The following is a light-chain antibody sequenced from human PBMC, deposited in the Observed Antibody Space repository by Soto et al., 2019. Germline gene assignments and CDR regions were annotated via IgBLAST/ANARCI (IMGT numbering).Light chain of an antibody. J-gene: IGKJ1*01. CDR2: DAS. V-gene: IGKV1-5*01. Sequence: DIQMTQSPPTLSASVGDRVTITCRASQSISSWLAWYQQKPGKAPKLLIYDASSLESGVPSRFSGSGSGTEFTLTISSLQPDDFATYYCQQYNSYSPWTFGHGTKVDIK. CDR3: QQYNSYSPWT. CDR1: QSISSW.